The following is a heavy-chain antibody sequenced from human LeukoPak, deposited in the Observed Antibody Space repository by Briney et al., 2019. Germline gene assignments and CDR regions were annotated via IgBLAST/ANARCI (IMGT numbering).Heavy chain of an antibody. Sequence: EASVKVSCKASGYTFTSYGISWVRQAPGQGLEWMGWISAYNGNTNYAQKLQGRVTMTTDTSTSTAYMELRSLRSDDTAVYYCASGLLLWFGELSGGYFQHWGQGTLVTVSS. CDR2: ISAYNGNT. CDR1: GYTFTSYG. CDR3: ASGLLLWFGELSGGYFQH. J-gene: IGHJ1*01. D-gene: IGHD3-10*01. V-gene: IGHV1-18*01.